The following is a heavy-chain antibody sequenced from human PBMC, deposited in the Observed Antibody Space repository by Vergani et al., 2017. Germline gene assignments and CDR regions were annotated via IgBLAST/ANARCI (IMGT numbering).Heavy chain of an antibody. Sequence: QVQLVQSGAEVKKPGSSVKVSCKASGGTFSSYAISWVRQAPGQGLEWMGGIIPIFGTANYAQKFQGRVTITADESTSTAYRGLSSLGSEETAVYYCGRSRGGGFRGVIAYWGQGTLVTVSS. D-gene: IGHD3-10*01. CDR3: GRSRGGGFRGVIAY. V-gene: IGHV1-69*01. J-gene: IGHJ4*02. CDR2: IIPIFGTA. CDR1: GGTFSSYA.